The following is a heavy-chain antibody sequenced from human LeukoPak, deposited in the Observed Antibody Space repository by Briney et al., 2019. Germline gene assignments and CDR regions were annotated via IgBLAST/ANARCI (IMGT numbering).Heavy chain of an antibody. CDR3: ASWGYCSGGSCNWADY. D-gene: IGHD2-15*01. Sequence: ASVKVSCKASGGTFSSYAISWVRQAPGQGLEWMGGIIPIFGTANYAQKFQGRVTITADESTSTAYMELSSLRSEDTAVYYCASWGYCSGGSCNWADYWGQGTLVTVSS. J-gene: IGHJ4*02. V-gene: IGHV1-69*13. CDR2: IIPIFGTA. CDR1: GGTFSSYA.